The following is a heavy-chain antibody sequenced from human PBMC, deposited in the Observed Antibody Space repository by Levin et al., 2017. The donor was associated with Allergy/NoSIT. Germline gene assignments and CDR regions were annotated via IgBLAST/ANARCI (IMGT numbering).Heavy chain of an antibody. D-gene: IGHD2-2*01. CDR3: AKDFGTSWGYHYYYGMDV. CDR1: GFTFNTFA. CDR2: ISNSGSST. Sequence: GESLKISCAASGFTFNTFAMSWIRQAPGMGPEWVSFISNSGSSTYYLDSVKGRFTISRDNSKNTLYLQMDSLRVEDTATYYCAKDFGTSWGYHYYYGMDVWGPGTTVTV. V-gene: IGHV3-23*01. J-gene: IGHJ6*02.